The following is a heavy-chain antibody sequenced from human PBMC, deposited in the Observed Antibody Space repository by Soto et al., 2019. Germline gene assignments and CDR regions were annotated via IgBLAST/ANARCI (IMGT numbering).Heavy chain of an antibody. Sequence: SETLSLTCTVSGGSMSSGDYYWSWIRQPPGKGLEWIGYIYYSGSTYYNPSLKSRVTISVDTSRNQFSLKLTSVTAADTAVYYCARGVRRSGGSCYVDYWGRGPWSPSPQ. J-gene: IGHJ4*03. CDR1: GGSMSSGDYY. CDR3: ARGVRRSGGSCYVDY. V-gene: IGHV4-30-4*01. D-gene: IGHD2-15*01. CDR2: IYYSGST.